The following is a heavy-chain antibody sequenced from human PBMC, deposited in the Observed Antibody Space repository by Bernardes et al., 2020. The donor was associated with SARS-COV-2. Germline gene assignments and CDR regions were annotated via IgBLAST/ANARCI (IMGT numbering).Heavy chain of an antibody. CDR2: INHSGST. J-gene: IGHJ6*02. Sequence: SEPLSLTCAVYGGSFSGYYWSWIRQPPGKGLEWIGEINHSGSTNYNPSLKSRVTISVDTSKNQFSLKLSSVTAADTAVYYCARGDDYSNYSDYYGMDVWGQGTTVTVSS. V-gene: IGHV4-34*01. CDR3: ARGDDYSNYSDYYGMDV. CDR1: GGSFSGYY. D-gene: IGHD4-4*01.